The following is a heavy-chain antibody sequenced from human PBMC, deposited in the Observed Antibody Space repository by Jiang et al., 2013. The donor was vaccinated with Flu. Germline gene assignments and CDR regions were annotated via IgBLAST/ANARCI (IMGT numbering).Heavy chain of an antibody. J-gene: IGHJ4*02. CDR2: NGNT. CDR3: ARRRIVGATPDY. V-gene: IGHV1-18*01. Sequence: NGNTNYAQKLQGRVTMTTDTSTSTAYMELRSLRSDDTAVYYCARRRIVGATPDYWGQGTLVTVSS. D-gene: IGHD1-26*01.